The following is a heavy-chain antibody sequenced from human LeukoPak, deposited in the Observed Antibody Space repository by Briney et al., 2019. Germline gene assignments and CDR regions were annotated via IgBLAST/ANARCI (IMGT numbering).Heavy chain of an antibody. V-gene: IGHV4-4*07. CDR1: GGSISSYY. D-gene: IGHD2-8*01. CDR2: IYTSGST. J-gene: IGHJ5*02. CDR3: ARDLITPPYNWFDP. Sequence: PSGTLSLTCTVSGGSISSYYWSWIRQPAGKGLEWIGLIYTSGSTNYNPSLKSRVTMSVDTSKNQFSLKLSSVTAADTAVYYCARDLITPPYNWFDPWGQGTLVTVSS.